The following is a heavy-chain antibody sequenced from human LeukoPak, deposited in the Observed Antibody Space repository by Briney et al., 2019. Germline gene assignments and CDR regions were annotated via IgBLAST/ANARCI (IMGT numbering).Heavy chain of an antibody. J-gene: IGHJ4*02. CDR3: ARTLIVVVPAASDY. CDR2: INAGNGNT. V-gene: IGHV1-3*01. D-gene: IGHD2-2*01. Sequence: GASVKVSCKASGYTFTSYAMHWVRQAPGQRLEWMGWINAGNGNTKCSQKFQGRVTIARDTSASTAYMELSSLRSEDTAVYYCARTLIVVVPAASDYWGQGTLVTVSS. CDR1: GYTFTSYA.